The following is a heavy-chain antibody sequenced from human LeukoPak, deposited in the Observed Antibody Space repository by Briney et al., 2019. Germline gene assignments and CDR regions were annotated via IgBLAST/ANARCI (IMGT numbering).Heavy chain of an antibody. CDR3: ARLRYYGSGSYGDY. Sequence: GGSLRLSCKGSGYSFTSYWIGWVRQMPGKGLEWIGSIYRGDSDIRYSPSFHSQVTISADKSITTAYLQWSSLKASDTAMYYCARLRYYGSGSYGDYWGQGTLVTVSS. V-gene: IGHV5-51*01. J-gene: IGHJ4*02. CDR1: GYSFTSYW. D-gene: IGHD3-10*01. CDR2: IYRGDSDI.